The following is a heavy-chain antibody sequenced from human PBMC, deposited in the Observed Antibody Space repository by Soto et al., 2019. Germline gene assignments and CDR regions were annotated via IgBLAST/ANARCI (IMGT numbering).Heavy chain of an antibody. V-gene: IGHV4-39*01. CDR3: ARGGYCSGGSCYRSGLLNNY. CDR1: GGSISSSSYY. J-gene: IGHJ4*02. D-gene: IGHD2-15*01. CDR2: IYYSGST. Sequence: SETLSLTCTVSGGSISSSSYYWGWIRQPPGKGLEWIGSIYYSGSTFYNPSLKSRVTISIDTSKNQFSLKLSSVTAADTAVYYCARGGYCSGGSCYRSGLLNNYWGQGTLVTVSS.